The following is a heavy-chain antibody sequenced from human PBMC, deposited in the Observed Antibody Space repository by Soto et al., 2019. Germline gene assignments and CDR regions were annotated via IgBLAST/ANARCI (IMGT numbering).Heavy chain of an antibody. J-gene: IGHJ4*02. V-gene: IGHV3-23*01. CDR3: AKEKGGGSADYDSSGYYPSFDY. CDR2: ISGSGGST. D-gene: IGHD3-22*01. CDR1: GFTFSSYA. Sequence: EVQLLESGGGLVQPGGSLRLSCAASGFTFSSYAMSWVRQAPGKGLEWVSAISGSGGSTYYADSVKGRFTISRDNAKNTVKMKMSSEKAEDTAVYYCAKEKGGGSADYDSSGYYPSFDYWGQGTLVTVSS.